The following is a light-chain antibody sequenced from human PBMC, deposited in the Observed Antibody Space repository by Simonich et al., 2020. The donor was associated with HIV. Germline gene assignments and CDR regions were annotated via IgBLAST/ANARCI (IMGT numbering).Light chain of an antibody. CDR3: QQYYNYPLT. Sequence: AIRMTQSPSSLSASTGDRVTITCRASQGINTYLAWYQQKPGKDPKLLISAASTLQSGVPSRFSGSGSGTDFTLTISWLQSEDFATYYCQQYYNYPLTFGGGTKVEIK. V-gene: IGKV1-8*01. CDR1: QGINTY. CDR2: AAS. J-gene: IGKJ4*01.